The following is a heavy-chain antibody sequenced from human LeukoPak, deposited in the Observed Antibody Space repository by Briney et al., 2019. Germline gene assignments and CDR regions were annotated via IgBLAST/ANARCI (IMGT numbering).Heavy chain of an antibody. Sequence: ASVKVSCKASGYTFTGYYMHWVRQAPGQGLEWMGWISAYNGNTNYVQKLQGRVTMTTDTSTSTAYMELRSLRSDDTAVYYCARDVMYYYDSSGFFDYWGQGTLVTVSS. J-gene: IGHJ4*02. CDR2: ISAYNGNT. CDR1: GYTFTGYY. V-gene: IGHV1-18*04. D-gene: IGHD3-22*01. CDR3: ARDVMYYYDSSGFFDY.